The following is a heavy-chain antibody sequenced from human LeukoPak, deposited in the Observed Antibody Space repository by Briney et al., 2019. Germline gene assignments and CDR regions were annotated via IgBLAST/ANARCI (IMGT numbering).Heavy chain of an antibody. CDR2: VYNGAST. Sequence: SETLSLTCTASGGSISSSSHFWGWVRQPPGQGLEWIGSVYNGASTYYNPSLKSRVTISVDTSKNQFSLNLNSVTAADTAVYYCARGGAARLHFQNWGQGTLVTVSS. V-gene: IGHV4-39*07. CDR3: ARGGAARLHFQN. J-gene: IGHJ1*01. D-gene: IGHD6-6*01. CDR1: GGSISSSSHF.